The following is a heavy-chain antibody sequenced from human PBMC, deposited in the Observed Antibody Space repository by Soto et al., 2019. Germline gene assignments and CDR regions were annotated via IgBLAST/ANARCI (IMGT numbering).Heavy chain of an antibody. CDR2: ISSSSSYI. V-gene: IGHV3-21*01. CDR3: ARAASGYSYGYGNY. CDR1: GFTFSSYS. D-gene: IGHD5-18*01. Sequence: GSLRLSCAASGFTFSSYSMNWVRQAPGKGLEWVSSISSSSSYIYYAGSVQGRFTISRDNAKNSLYLQMNSLRAEDTAVYFCARAASGYSYGYGNYWGQGTLVTVS. J-gene: IGHJ4*02.